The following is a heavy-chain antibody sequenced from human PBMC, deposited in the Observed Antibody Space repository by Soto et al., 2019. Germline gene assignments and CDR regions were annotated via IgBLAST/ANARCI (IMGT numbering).Heavy chain of an antibody. CDR1: GFTFNGHA. Sequence: EVQLLESGGGLVQPGGSVRLSCVASGFTFNGHAMNWVRQAPGKGLEWVSAVSGSGSSTYYADSVKGRFTISRDNSLDTLYLQMNSLRAEDTAVYYCAKDVGGYDQPIDYWGQGALVTVSS. CDR2: VSGSGSST. J-gene: IGHJ4*02. D-gene: IGHD5-12*01. CDR3: AKDVGGYDQPIDY. V-gene: IGHV3-23*01.